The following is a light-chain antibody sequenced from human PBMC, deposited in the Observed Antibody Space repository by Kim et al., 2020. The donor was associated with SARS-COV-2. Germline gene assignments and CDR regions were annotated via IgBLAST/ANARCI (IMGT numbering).Light chain of an antibody. V-gene: IGKV3-11*01. CDR3: QQRSNWLS. CDR2: DAS. CDR1: QSVGSY. J-gene: IGKJ4*01. Sequence: SLSPGERATLSCRAGQSVGSYLAWYQHKPGQAPRLLVYDASNRASGIPARFSGSGSGTDFTLTISSLEPEDFAVYYCQQRSNWLSFGGGTKVDIK.